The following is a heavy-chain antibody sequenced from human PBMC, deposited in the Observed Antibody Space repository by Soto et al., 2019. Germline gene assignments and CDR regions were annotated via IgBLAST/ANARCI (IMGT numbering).Heavy chain of an antibody. V-gene: IGHV1-46*01. CDR3: ARAQKNYDFWRGSLVDP. D-gene: IGHD3-3*01. CDR2: INPSGSST. CDR1: GYTFTSYY. Sequence: ASVKVSCKASGYTFTSYYMHWVRQAPGQGLEWMGIINPSGSSTSYAQKFQGRVTMTRDTSTSTVYMELSSLRSEDTAVYYCARAQKNYDFWRGSLVDPWGQGTLVTVSS. J-gene: IGHJ5*02.